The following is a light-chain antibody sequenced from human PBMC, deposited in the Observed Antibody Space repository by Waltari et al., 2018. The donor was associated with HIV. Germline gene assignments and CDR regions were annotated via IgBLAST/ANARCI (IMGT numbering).Light chain of an antibody. CDR3: AAWDDSLNGWV. CDR2: SNN. CDR1: SSNIGSNT. Sequence: QSVLTQPPSASGTPGQRVTISCSGSSSNIGSNTVSCFQQLPGPAPKLLIYSNNQRPAGVPDRFSGSKSGTSASLAITGLQSEDEADYYWAAWDDSLNGWVFGGGTKLTVL. J-gene: IGLJ3*02. V-gene: IGLV1-44*01.